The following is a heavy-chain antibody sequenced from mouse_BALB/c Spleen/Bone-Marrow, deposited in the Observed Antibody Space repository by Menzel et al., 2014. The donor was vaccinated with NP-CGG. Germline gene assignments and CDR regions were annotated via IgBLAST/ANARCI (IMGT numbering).Heavy chain of an antibody. CDR1: GFNIKDTY. Sequence: DVKLQESGAELVKPGASVKLSCTASGFNIKDTYMHWVKQRPEQGLEWIGRIDPANGNTKYDPKFQGKATITADTSSNTAYLQLSSLTSEDTAAYYCARYYYGSSLFDYWGQGTTLTVSS. V-gene: IGHV14-3*02. CDR3: ARYYYGSSLFDY. CDR2: IDPANGNT. J-gene: IGHJ2*01. D-gene: IGHD1-1*01.